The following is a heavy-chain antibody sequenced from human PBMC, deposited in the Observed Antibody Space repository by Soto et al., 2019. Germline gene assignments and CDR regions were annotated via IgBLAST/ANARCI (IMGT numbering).Heavy chain of an antibody. CDR3: ERESSSTVTTGGGGSEKDY. CDR1: GFTFNNAW. CDR2: IKSKSDGGTT. D-gene: IGHD4-17*01. V-gene: IGHV3-15*01. Sequence: EVQLVESGGGLVKPGGSLRLSCAASGFTFNNAWMSWVRQAPGKGLEWVGRIKSKSDGGTTDYAAPVKGRFTISRDDSKNTLYLQINSLKTEDTAVYYCERESSSTVTTGGGGSEKDYWGQGTLVTVSS. J-gene: IGHJ4*02.